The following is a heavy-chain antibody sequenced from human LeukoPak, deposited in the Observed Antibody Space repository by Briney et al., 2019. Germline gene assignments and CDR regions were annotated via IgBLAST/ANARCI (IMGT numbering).Heavy chain of an antibody. D-gene: IGHD2-2*01. J-gene: IGHJ5*02. CDR1: GGAISSPTYY. CDR3: VRDREVSAYAWNWFDP. V-gene: IGHV4-39*07. Sequence: SETLSLTCTVSGGAISSPTYYWGWIRRPPGKGLEWIASISYSGSAYYNPSLESRVSISVDTSKSQFSLKLRSVTATDTAVYYCVRDREVSAYAWNWFDPWGQGAQVSVSS. CDR2: ISYSGSA.